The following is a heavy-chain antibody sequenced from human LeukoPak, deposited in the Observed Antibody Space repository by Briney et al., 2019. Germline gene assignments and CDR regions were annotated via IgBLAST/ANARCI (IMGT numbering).Heavy chain of an antibody. D-gene: IGHD5-18*01. CDR2: IIPIFGTA. J-gene: IGHJ5*02. V-gene: IGHV1-69*05. Sequence: IIPIFGTANYAQKFPGRVPITTDESTSTAYMELSSLRSEDTAVYYCAREGGYIIGNWFDHWGQGTLVTVSS. CDR3: AREGGYIIGNWFDH.